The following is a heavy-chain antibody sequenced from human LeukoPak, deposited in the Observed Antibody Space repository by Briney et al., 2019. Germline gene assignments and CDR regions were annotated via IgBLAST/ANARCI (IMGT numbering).Heavy chain of an antibody. V-gene: IGHV3-9*01. J-gene: IGHJ4*02. CDR1: GFTFDDYA. D-gene: IGHD2-15*01. Sequence: GGSLRLSCAASGFTFDDYAMHWVRQAPGKGLEWVSGISWNSGSIGYADSVKGRFTISRDNSRNTLYLQMNSLRAEDTAVYYCAKQEGYCSGSTCRFDYWGQGTLVTVSS. CDR3: AKQEGYCSGSTCRFDY. CDR2: ISWNSGSI.